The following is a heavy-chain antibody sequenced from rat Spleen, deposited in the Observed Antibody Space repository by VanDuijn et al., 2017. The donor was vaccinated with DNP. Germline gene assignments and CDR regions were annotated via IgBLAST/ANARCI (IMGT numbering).Heavy chain of an antibody. V-gene: IGHV5S11*01. Sequence: EVQLVESGGGLVQPGRSLKLSCAASGFTFSDYDMAWVRQAPKKGLEWVATISTGGGNTYYRDSVKGRFTISRDNAKSTLYLQMDSLRSEETATYYCTRDNYSSYMPYYYAMDAWGQGTSVTVSS. CDR3: TRDNYSSYMPYYYAMDA. CDR1: GFTFSDYD. J-gene: IGHJ4*01. CDR2: ISTGGGNT. D-gene: IGHD1-2*01.